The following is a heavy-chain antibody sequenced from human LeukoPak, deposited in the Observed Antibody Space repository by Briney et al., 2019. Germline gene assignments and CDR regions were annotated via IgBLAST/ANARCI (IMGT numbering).Heavy chain of an antibody. J-gene: IGHJ4*02. CDR2: IIPIFGKA. D-gene: IGHD5-18*01. V-gene: IGHV1-69*13. Sequence: GASVKVSCKASGGTFSSYAISWVRQAPGQGLEWMGGIIPIFGKANYAQKFQGRVTITADESTSTAYMELSSLRSEDTAVYYCARDLEYSYGYGGILGYWGQGTLVTVSS. CDR3: ARDLEYSYGYGGILGY. CDR1: GGTFSSYA.